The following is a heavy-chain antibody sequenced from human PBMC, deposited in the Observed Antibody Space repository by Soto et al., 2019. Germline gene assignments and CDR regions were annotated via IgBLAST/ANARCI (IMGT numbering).Heavy chain of an antibody. D-gene: IGHD1-7*01. CDR3: ARGGELLLTYYFDY. Sequence: PSETLSLTCAVYGGSFSDYVWSWIRQPPGKGLKWIGEIHHSGSTNYNPSLKSRVKISVDTSKNQLSLKMSSVTAADTVVYYCARGGELLLTYYFDYWGQGTLVTVSS. CDR1: GGSFSDYV. V-gene: IGHV4-34*01. CDR2: IHHSGST. J-gene: IGHJ4*02.